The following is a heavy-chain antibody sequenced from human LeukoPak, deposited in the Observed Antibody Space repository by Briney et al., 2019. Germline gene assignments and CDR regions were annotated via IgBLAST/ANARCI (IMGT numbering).Heavy chain of an antibody. CDR2: ISCSSSTI. J-gene: IGHJ4*02. CDR3: ARVGGGYYYDSSGYFDY. D-gene: IGHD3-22*01. V-gene: IGHV3-48*01. CDR1: GFTFSSYS. Sequence: GSLRLSCAASGFTFSSYSMNWVRQAPGKGLEWVSYISCSSSTIYYADSVKGRFTISRDNAKNTLYLQMNSLRAEDTAVYYCARVGGGYYYDSSGYFDYWGQGTLVTVSS.